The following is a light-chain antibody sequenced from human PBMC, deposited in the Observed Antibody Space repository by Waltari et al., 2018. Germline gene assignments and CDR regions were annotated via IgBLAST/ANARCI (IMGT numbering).Light chain of an antibody. CDR1: QDITYW. Sequence: DIQVTQSPSSVSASVGDRVTITCRASQDITYWQAWYRQKSGKAPEFLIHGVTHLHLGVSSRFAGSGYGTDFTLTISNLQPEDSGVYYCQQANSFPLTFGGGTRV. V-gene: IGKV1-12*01. CDR3: QQANSFPLT. CDR2: GVT. J-gene: IGKJ4*01.